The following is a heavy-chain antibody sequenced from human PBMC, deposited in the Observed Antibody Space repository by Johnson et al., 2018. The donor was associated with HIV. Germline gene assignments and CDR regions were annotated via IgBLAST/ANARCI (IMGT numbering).Heavy chain of an antibody. Sequence: QVQLAESGGGLVQPGRSLRLSCAASGFIFNTYGMHWVRQAPGKGLEWVAVISHDGSNKSYVDSVQGRFTISRENSKNPLYLEMNSLRTEDTAVYYCAKVRTFHITIFGVVLDAFDIWGLGTLVTVSS. V-gene: IGHV3-30*18. CDR2: ISHDGSNK. CDR1: GFIFNTYG. J-gene: IGHJ3*02. CDR3: AKVRTFHITIFGVVLDAFDI. D-gene: IGHD3-3*01.